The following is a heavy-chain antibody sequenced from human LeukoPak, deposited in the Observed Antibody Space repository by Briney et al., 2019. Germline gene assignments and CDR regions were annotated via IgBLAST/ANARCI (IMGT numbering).Heavy chain of an antibody. V-gene: IGHV3-23*01. CDR3: AKGYRVVVVTIGYFDY. J-gene: IGHJ4*02. CDR2: ISGSGGST. D-gene: IGHD3-22*01. CDR1: GFTSSSYA. Sequence: AGSMRPSCAAYGFTSSSYAMSWVRQAHGKVLEWVSAISGSGGSTYYADSVKGRFTISRDNSKNTLYLQMNSLRAEDTAVYYCAKGYRVVVVTIGYFDYWGQGTLVTVSS.